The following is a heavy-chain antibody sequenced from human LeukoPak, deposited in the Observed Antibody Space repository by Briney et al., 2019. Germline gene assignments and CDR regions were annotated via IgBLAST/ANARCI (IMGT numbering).Heavy chain of an antibody. CDR2: IYAGRTT. V-gene: IGHV3-53*01. J-gene: IGHJ4*02. CDR3: ARGRSRSSSGWYFDY. Sequence: PGGCLRLSCTASGFSVSGNFMTWVRQAPGKGLEWISFIYAGRTTSYAGSVKGRFTLSRNNSKNTIYLQLNSLRVEDTAVYYCARGRSRSSSGWYFDYWGQGTLVTVSS. D-gene: IGHD3-22*01. CDR1: GFSVSGNF.